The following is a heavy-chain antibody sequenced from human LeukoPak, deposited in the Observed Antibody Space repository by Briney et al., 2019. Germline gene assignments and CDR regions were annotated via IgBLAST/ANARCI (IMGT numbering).Heavy chain of an antibody. CDR1: GFAFSSYA. V-gene: IGHV3-23*01. CDR2: ISGSGGST. D-gene: IGHD2-2*02. J-gene: IGHJ5*02. CDR3: AREVRYCSSTSCYTQWFDP. Sequence: PGGSLRLSCTASGFAFSSYAVSWVRQAPGKGLEWVSAISGSGGSTYYADSVKGRFTISRDNSKNTLYLQMNSLRAEDTAVYYCAREVRYCSSTSCYTQWFDPWGQGTQVTVSS.